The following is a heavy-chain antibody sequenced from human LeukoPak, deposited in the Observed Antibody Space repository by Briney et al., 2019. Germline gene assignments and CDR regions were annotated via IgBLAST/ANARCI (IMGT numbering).Heavy chain of an antibody. Sequence: SETLSLTCTVSGGSIRSTNYYWGWIRQPPGKGLEWIGYIYYSGSTNYNPSLKSRVTISVDTSKNQFSLKLSSVTAADTAVYYCASYMTTVTTQGWFDPWGQGTLVTVSS. D-gene: IGHD4-17*01. CDR2: IYYSGST. CDR3: ASYMTTVTTQGWFDP. J-gene: IGHJ5*02. CDR1: GGSIRSTNYY. V-gene: IGHV4-61*05.